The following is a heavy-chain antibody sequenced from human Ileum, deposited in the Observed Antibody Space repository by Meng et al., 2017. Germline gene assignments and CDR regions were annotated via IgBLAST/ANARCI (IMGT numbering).Heavy chain of an antibody. CDR1: GVTFRSCV. V-gene: IGHV3-33*01. CDR2: IWFDGYKT. D-gene: IGHD6-19*01. J-gene: IGHJ4*02. Sequence: GESGGGVVQPGTSLMCSCAGSGVTFRSCVRNWVRQEQGKGLEWVAVIWFDGYKTYYEESVKGRFTVSRDNSKNTLYLQMNSLRADDTAVYYCARYRSGSSDYWGQGTLVTVSS. CDR3: ARYRSGSSDY.